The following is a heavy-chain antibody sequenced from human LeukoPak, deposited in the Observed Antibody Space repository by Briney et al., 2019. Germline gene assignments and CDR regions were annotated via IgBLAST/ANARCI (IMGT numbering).Heavy chain of an antibody. CDR2: INTNTGNP. D-gene: IGHD2-2*01. J-gene: IGHJ4*02. CDR3: ARGRGAIAGTSYYFDY. Sequence: ASVKVSCKASGYTFTTYVISWVRQAPGQGLEWMGRINTNTGNPMYALGFTGRLVFSLDTSVTTAYLQISGLKTEDSAVYYCARGRGAIAGTSYYFDYWGQGTLVTVSS. CDR1: GYTFTTYV. V-gene: IGHV7-4-1*02.